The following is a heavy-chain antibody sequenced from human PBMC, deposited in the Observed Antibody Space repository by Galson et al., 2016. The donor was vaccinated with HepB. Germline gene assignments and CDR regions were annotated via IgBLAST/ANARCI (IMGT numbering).Heavy chain of an antibody. CDR3: ARDYVILGTTAGGEISSWDDTCDR. CDR1: GYTFSTYG. J-gene: IGHJ3*02. Sequence: SVKVSCKASGYTFSTYGISWVRQAPGQGLEWMGWINAHNGDTNYAQSHRGRVTLTTDRSTSTAYMELRSLRPDDTAVYYCARDYVILGTTAGGEISSWDDTCDRWGQGTMVIVSS. D-gene: IGHD6-13*01. CDR2: INAHNGDT. V-gene: IGHV1-18*01.